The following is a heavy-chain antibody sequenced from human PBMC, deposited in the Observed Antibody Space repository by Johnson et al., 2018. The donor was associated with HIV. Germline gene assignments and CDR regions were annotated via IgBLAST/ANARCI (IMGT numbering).Heavy chain of an antibody. D-gene: IGHD6-19*01. CDR3: AKDDNLGVWYSDAFDV. J-gene: IGHJ3*01. V-gene: IGHV3-30*02. Sequence: QVQLVESGGGVVQPGESLRLSCAASGFTFANYGMHWVRQAPGKGLEWVAFTAHDESITHYADSVKGRFTMSRDNSKSTLNLQMNSLRAEDKAIYYCAKDDNLGVWYSDAFDVWGQGTVVTVSS. CDR1: GFTFANYG. CDR2: TAHDESIT.